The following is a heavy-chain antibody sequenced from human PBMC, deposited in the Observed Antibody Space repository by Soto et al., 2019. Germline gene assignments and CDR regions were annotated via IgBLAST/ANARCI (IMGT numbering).Heavy chain of an antibody. J-gene: IGHJ4*02. CDR3: ARRYGSCFDY. D-gene: IGHD5-18*01. V-gene: IGHV4-59*08. CDR1: GGSISSYY. CDR2: IYYSGST. Sequence: SETLSLTCTVSGGSISSYYWSWIRQPPGKGLEWIGYIYYSGSTNYNPSLKSRVTISVDTSNNQFSLKLSSVTAADTAVHYCARRYGSCFDYWGQGTLVTVSS.